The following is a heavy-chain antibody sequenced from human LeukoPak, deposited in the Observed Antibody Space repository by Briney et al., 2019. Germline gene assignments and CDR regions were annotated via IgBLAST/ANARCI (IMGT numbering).Heavy chain of an antibody. Sequence: GGSLRLSCAASGFTFSSYSMNWVRQAPGKGLEWVSSISSSSSYIYYAGSVKGRFTISRDNAKNSLYLQMNSLRAEDTAVYYCARGGVAVAVNDAFDIWGQGTMVTVSS. V-gene: IGHV3-21*01. D-gene: IGHD6-19*01. J-gene: IGHJ3*02. CDR2: ISSSSSYI. CDR1: GFTFSSYS. CDR3: ARGGVAVAVNDAFDI.